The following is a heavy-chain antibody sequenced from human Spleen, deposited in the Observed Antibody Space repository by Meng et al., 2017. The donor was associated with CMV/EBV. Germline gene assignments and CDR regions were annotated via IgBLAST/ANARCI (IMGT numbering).Heavy chain of an antibody. CDR3: ARWGGGLGELSLSTYYFDY. CDR1: GGSISSSSYY. V-gene: IGHV4-39*07. Sequence: SETLSLTCTVSGGSISSSSYYWGWIRQPPGKGLEWIGSIYYSGSTYYNPSLKSRVTISVDTSKNQFSLKLSSVTAADTAVYYCARWGGGLGELSLSTYYFDYWGQGTLVTVFS. CDR2: IYYSGST. D-gene: IGHD3-16*02. J-gene: IGHJ4*02.